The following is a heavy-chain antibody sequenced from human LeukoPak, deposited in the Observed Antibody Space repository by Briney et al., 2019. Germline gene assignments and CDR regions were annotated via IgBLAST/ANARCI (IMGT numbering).Heavy chain of an antibody. D-gene: IGHD6-6*01. Sequence: SETLSLTCTVSGGSISSYYWSWIRQPPGKGLEWIGYIYHTGDTNSNPSLKSRVTISLDSSKNQFSLRLSSVTAADTAVYYCAKHTFARPFDYWGQGTLVTVSS. CDR2: IYHTGDT. CDR1: GGSISSYY. V-gene: IGHV4-59*08. CDR3: AKHTFARPFDY. J-gene: IGHJ4*02.